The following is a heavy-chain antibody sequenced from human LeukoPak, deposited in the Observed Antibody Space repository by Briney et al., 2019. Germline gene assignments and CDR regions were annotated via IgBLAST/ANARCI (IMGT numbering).Heavy chain of an antibody. Sequence: SETLSLTCTVSGGSISSYYYSWIRQPAGKGLEWIGRINTSGSTNYNPSLKSRVTIPADKSKKQSSLRLTSVTAADTAVYYCAREGSGSYLGYYYYMEVWGTGTTVTVSS. CDR2: INTSGST. CDR3: AREGSGSYLGYYYYMEV. J-gene: IGHJ6*03. D-gene: IGHD3-10*01. V-gene: IGHV4-4*07. CDR1: GGSISSYY.